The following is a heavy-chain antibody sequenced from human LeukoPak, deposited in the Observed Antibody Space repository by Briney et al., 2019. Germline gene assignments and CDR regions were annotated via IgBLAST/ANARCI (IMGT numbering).Heavy chain of an antibody. D-gene: IGHD6-19*01. CDR2: IYHSGST. V-gene: IGHV4-30-2*01. CDR3: ARNKRGGWYAEDWFDP. J-gene: IGHJ5*02. Sequence: SETLSLTCAVSGGSISSGGYSWSWIRQPPGKGLEWIGYIYHSGSTCYNPSLKSRVTISVDRSKNQFSLKLSSVTAADTAVYYCARNKRGGWYAEDWFDPWGQGTLVTVSS. CDR1: GGSISSGGYS.